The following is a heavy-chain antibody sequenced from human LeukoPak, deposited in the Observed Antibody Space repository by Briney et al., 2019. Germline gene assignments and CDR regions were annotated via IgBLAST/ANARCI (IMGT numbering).Heavy chain of an antibody. J-gene: IGHJ4*02. D-gene: IGHD6-6*01. CDR2: ISGSGGST. CDR1: GFTFSSYA. CDR3: AKDLTYSSSSWFDY. V-gene: IGHV3-23*01. Sequence: GGSLRLSCAASGFTFSSYAISWVRQAPGKGLEWVSAISGSGGSTYYADSVKGRFTISRDNSKNTLYLQMNSLRAEDTAVYYCAKDLTYSSSSWFDYWGQGTLVTVSS.